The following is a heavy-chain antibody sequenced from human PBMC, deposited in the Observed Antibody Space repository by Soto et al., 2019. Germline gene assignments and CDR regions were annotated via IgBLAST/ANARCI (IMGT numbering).Heavy chain of an antibody. CDR2: IYYTGGT. CDR1: GVTIRGYY. V-gene: IGHV4-59*01. D-gene: IGHD6-13*01. CDR3: ASGTLSTIAAPAS. Sequence: KTSETLSLTCNVSGVTIRGYYWNWIRQPPGKTLEWIGSIYYTGGTNYNPSLKSRVTISVDTSKNHFSLKLNSLTAADTAVYYCASGTLSTIAAPASWGQGTLVTVSS. J-gene: IGHJ5*02.